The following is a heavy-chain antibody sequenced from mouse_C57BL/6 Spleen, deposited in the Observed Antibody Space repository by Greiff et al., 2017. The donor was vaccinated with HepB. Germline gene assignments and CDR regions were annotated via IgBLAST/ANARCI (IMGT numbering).Heavy chain of an antibody. CDR2: INPYNGGT. V-gene: IGHV1-19*01. Sequence: LVESGASVKMSCTASGYTFTDYYMNWVKQSHGKSLEWIGVINPYNGGTSYNQKFKGKATLTVDKSSSTAYMELNSLTSEDSAVYYCAREETPYWYFDVWGTGTTVTVSS. J-gene: IGHJ1*03. CDR3: AREETPYWYFDV. CDR1: GYTFTDYY.